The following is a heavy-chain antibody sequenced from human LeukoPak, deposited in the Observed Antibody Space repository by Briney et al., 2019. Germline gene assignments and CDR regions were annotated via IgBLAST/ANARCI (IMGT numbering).Heavy chain of an antibody. V-gene: IGHV4-34*01. J-gene: IGHJ5*02. CDR2: INHSGST. CDR3: ARENDTMMVFGP. D-gene: IGHD3-22*01. Sequence: SETLSLTCAVYGGSFSGYYWSWIRQPPGKGLEWIGEINHSGSTNYNPSLKSRVTISVDTSKNQFSLKLSSVTAADTAVYYCARENDTMMVFGPWGQGTLVTVSS. CDR1: GGSFSGYY.